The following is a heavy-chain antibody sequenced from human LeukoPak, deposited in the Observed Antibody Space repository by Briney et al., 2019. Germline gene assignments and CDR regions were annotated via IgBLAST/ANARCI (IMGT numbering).Heavy chain of an antibody. J-gene: IGHJ4*02. CDR3: TGPPD. V-gene: IGHV3-15*01. Sequence: GGSLRLSGAASGLIVRDAWMSWVRQAPGKGLEWVGRIKSKSAGGTTDYVASVKGRFTISRDDSKNTLYLQMNSLKTEDTAVYYCTGPPDWGQGTLVTVSS. CDR2: IKSKSAGGTT. CDR1: GLIVRDAW.